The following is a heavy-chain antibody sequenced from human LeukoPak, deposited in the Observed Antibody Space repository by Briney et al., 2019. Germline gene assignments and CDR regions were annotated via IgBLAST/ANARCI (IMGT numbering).Heavy chain of an antibody. V-gene: IGHV5-51*01. CDR1: GYSFTSYW. J-gene: IGHJ4*02. CDR3: ARTADISTGFGSDY. CDR2: IYPGDSDT. D-gene: IGHD3-9*01. Sequence: GESLKISSQGSGYSFTSYWICWVRQLPGKGLEWMGIIYPGDSDTRYSPSFQGQVIISADRSINTAYLQWSSLKASGTAMYYCARTADISTGFGSDYWGQGTLVTVSS.